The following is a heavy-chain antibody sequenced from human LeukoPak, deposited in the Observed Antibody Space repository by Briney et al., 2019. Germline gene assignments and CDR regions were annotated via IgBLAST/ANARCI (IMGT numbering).Heavy chain of an antibody. Sequence: PSETLSLSCAVYGGSFSGYYWSWIRQSPGKGLEWIGEINHSGSTNYTPSLKSRVTISVDTSKNQFSLKLSSVTAADMAVYYCARGGDSSAYYLLDAFDIWGQGTMVTVSS. CDR1: GGSFSGYY. V-gene: IGHV4-34*01. D-gene: IGHD3-22*01. CDR2: INHSGST. CDR3: ARGGDSSAYYLLDAFDI. J-gene: IGHJ3*02.